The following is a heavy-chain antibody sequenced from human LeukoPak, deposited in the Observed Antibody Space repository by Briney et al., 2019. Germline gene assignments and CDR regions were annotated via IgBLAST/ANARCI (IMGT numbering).Heavy chain of an antibody. V-gene: IGHV1-2*02. CDR1: GYTFTGYA. D-gene: IGHD6-13*01. Sequence: ASVKVSCKASGYTFTGYAMNWVRQAPGQGLEWMGWINPNTGGTNHAQKFQGRVTMTRDTSISTAYMELSRLRSDDTAVYYCARYYSSDYWGQGTLVTVSS. J-gene: IGHJ4*02. CDR2: INPNTGGT. CDR3: ARYYSSDY.